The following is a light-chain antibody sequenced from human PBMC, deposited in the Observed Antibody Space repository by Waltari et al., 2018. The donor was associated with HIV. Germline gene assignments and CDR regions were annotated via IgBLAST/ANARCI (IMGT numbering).Light chain of an antibody. CDR2: DNN. Sequence: QSVLTKPPSVSAAPGQKVTISCSGSSSNIGKNFVSWYKQLPGTAPKLLIYDNNKRPSGIPDRFSGSKSGTSATLGITGLQTGDEADYYCGTWDSSLSGVVFGGGTKLTVL. J-gene: IGLJ3*02. CDR3: GTWDSSLSGVV. V-gene: IGLV1-51*01. CDR1: SSNIGKNF.